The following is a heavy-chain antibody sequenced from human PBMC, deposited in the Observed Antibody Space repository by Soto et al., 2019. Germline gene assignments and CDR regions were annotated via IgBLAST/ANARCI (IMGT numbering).Heavy chain of an antibody. CDR2: IIPIFGTA. V-gene: IGHV1-69*06. CDR3: ASHSITMIVVVMKYSYYGMDV. J-gene: IGHJ6*02. D-gene: IGHD3-22*01. CDR1: GGTFSSYA. Sequence: RASVKVACKASGGTFSSYAISWVRQAPGQGLEWMGGIIPIFGTANYAQKFQGRVTITADKSTSTAYMELSSLRSEDTAVYYCASHSITMIVVVMKYSYYGMDVWGQGPTVTVSS.